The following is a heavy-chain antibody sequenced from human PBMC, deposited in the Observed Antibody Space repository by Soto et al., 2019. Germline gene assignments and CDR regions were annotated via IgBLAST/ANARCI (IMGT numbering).Heavy chain of an antibody. CDR1: GFTFTSHW. D-gene: IGHD3-10*01. CDR3: ATYGSGSLSTDYGMDV. J-gene: IGHJ6*02. Sequence: EVQLVESGGGLVQPGGSLRLACAVSGFTFTSHWMHWVRQAPGKGLVWVSRINSDGSSTDYADSVKGRFTISRDNGKNTLYLQMKSLRAEDTAVYFCATYGSGSLSTDYGMDVWGQGTAVTVSS. V-gene: IGHV3-74*01. CDR2: INSDGSST.